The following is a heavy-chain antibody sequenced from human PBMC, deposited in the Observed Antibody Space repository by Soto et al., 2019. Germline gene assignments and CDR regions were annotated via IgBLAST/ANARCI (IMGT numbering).Heavy chain of an antibody. D-gene: IGHD4-17*01. V-gene: IGHV4-59*04. CDR2: IYHSGST. CDR3: AKYGENYYDGMDV. CDR1: GGSISSYY. J-gene: IGHJ6*02. Sequence: SETLSLTCTVSGGSISSYYWSWIRQPPGKGLEWIGNIYHSGSTYYTPSLKSRVTISIDTSKNHFSLNLWSVTAADTAVYYCAKYGENYYDGMDVWGQGTTVTVSS.